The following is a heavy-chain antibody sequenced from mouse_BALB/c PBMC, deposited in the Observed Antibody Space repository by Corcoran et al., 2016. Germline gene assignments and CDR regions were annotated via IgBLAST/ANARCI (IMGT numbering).Heavy chain of an antibody. CDR2: IDPANGNT. D-gene: IGHD2-10*01. CDR1: GFNIKDTY. V-gene: IGHV14-3*02. CDR3: ARAYYGNYEGCAY. Sequence: EVQLQQSGAELVKPGASVKLSCTASGFNIKDTYMHWVKQRPEQGLEWIGRIDPANGNTKYDPKFQGKATITADTSSNTAYLQLSSLTSEDTAVYYCARAYYGNYEGCAYWGQGTLVTVSA. J-gene: IGHJ3*01.